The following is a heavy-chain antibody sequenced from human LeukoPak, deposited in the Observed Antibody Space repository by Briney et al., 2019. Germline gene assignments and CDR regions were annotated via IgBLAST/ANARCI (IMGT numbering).Heavy chain of an antibody. Sequence: ASMKVSCKASGYTFIKYGFSWVRQAPGQGLEWMGWISAYNGNTNYLQKFQGRVTMTTDTSTNTVYMELRSLRSDDTAVYYCARVSTNSRVAGYDPQWYFDLWGRGTPVTVSP. D-gene: IGHD5-12*01. J-gene: IGHJ2*01. CDR2: ISAYNGNT. CDR3: ARVSTNSRVAGYDPQWYFDL. V-gene: IGHV1-18*04. CDR1: GYTFIKYG.